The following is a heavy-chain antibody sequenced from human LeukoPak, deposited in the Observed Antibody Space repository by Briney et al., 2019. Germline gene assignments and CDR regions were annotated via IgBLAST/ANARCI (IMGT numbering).Heavy chain of an antibody. CDR1: GFTFSSYW. CDR3: AKDRSRSNWNYFSSDY. CDR2: IKQDGSEK. Sequence: AGGSLRLSCAASGFTFSSYWMSWVRQAPGKGLEWVANIKQDGSEKYYVDSVKGRFTISRDNSKNTLYLQMNSLRAEDTAVYYCAKDRSRSNWNYFSSDYWGQGTLVTVSS. D-gene: IGHD1-7*01. J-gene: IGHJ4*02. V-gene: IGHV3-7*03.